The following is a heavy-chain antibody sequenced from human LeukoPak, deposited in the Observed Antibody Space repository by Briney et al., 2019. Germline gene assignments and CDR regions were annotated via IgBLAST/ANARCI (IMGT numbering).Heavy chain of an antibody. CDR1: GFTFTTYA. D-gene: IGHD3-22*01. Sequence: PGGSLRLSCAASGFTFTTYAMSRVRQASGKGLEWVSSVSGNGHHTYYADSVKGRFIISSDNSKNMVFLQMNSLRVEDTALYYCVKAVDSGGYNFERGANYWGQGTLVTVSS. V-gene: IGHV3-23*01. CDR3: VKAVDSGGYNFERGANY. CDR2: VSGNGHHT. J-gene: IGHJ4*02.